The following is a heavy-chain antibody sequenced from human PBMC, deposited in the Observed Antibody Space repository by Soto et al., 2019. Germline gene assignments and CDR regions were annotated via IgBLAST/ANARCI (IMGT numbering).Heavy chain of an antibody. CDR3: ARRWSHYYDKGGFDY. V-gene: IGHV1-69*01. CDR2: IIPIFGTA. Sequence: QVQLEQSGAEVKKPGSSVKVSCKASGGTFSSYAISWVRQAPGQGLEWMGGIIPIFGTANYAQKFQGRVTITADESTSTAYMELSSLRSEDTAVYYCARRWSHYYDKGGFDYWGQGTLVTVSS. D-gene: IGHD3-22*01. J-gene: IGHJ4*02. CDR1: GGTFSSYA.